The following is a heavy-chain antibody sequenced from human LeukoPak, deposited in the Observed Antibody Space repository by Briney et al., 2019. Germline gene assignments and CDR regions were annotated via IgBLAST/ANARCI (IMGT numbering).Heavy chain of an antibody. J-gene: IGHJ4*02. D-gene: IGHD2-2*01. CDR1: GFSVGSNY. Sequence: PGGSLRLSCAASGFSVGSNYMSWVRQAPGKGLEWVSVIYSGGSTYYADSVKGRFTISRDNSKNTLYLQMNSLRAEDTAVYYCARHGVAVTSYFDYWGQGTLVTVYS. CDR3: ARHGVAVTSYFDY. V-gene: IGHV3-53*01. CDR2: IYSGGST.